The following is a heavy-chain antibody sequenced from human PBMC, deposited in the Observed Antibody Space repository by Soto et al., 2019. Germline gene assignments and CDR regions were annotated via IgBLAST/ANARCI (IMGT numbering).Heavy chain of an antibody. CDR3: ARSAGWYAVHS. CDR2: VFHTGTT. CDR1: GDSVSSPYY. D-gene: IGHD6-19*01. J-gene: IGHJ4*02. V-gene: IGHV4-4*02. Sequence: QVQLQESGPGLVKPSGTLSLTCAVSGDSVSSPYYWCWVRQPPGKGLEWIGEVFHTGTTSYNPSRRSRVTMSMAQSNNQFSLDLRSVTAADTAVYYCARSAGWYAVHSWGPGTLVIVSS.